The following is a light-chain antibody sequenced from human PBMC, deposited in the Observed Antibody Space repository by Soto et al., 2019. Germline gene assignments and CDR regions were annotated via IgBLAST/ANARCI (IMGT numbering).Light chain of an antibody. J-gene: IGKJ1*01. CDR2: AAS. Sequence: AIRMTQPPSSLSASTGDRVTITCRASQGISSYLAWYQQKPGKAPKLLIYAASTLQSGVPSRFSGSGSGTDFTLTISCLQSEDFATYYCQQYYSYPRTFGQGTMVDIK. CDR3: QQYYSYPRT. CDR1: QGISSY. V-gene: IGKV1-8*01.